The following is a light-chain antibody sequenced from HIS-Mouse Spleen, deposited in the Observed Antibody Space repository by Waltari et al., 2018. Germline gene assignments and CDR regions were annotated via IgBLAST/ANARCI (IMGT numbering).Light chain of an antibody. V-gene: IGLV3-9*01. CDR1: NIGSKN. CDR3: QVWDSSTVV. Sequence: SYELTQPLSVSVALGQTARITCGGNNIGSKNVHWYQQKPGQAPVLVIYNRPSVIPERCSGSNSGNTATLTISRAQAGDEADYYCQVWDSSTVVFGGGTKLTVL. J-gene: IGLJ2*01.